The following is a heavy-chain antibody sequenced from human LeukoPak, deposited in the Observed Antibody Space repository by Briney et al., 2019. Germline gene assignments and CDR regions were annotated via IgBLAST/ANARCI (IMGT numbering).Heavy chain of an antibody. CDR1: GGTFSSYA. Sequence: SVKVSCKASGGTFSSYAISWVRQAPGQGLEWMGRIIPILGIANYAQKFQGRVTITADKSTSTAYMELSSLRSEDTAVYYCARDHRGYDFWSGYYLDYWGQGTLVTVSS. D-gene: IGHD3-3*01. J-gene: IGHJ4*02. CDR2: IIPILGIA. CDR3: ARDHRGYDFWSGYYLDY. V-gene: IGHV1-69*04.